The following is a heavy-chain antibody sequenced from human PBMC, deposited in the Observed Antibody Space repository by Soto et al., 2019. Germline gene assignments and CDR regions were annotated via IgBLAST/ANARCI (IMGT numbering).Heavy chain of an antibody. Sequence: GGSLRLSCAASGFTFSSYWMSWVRQAPGKGLEWVANIKQDGSEKYYVDSVKGRFTISRDNAKNSLYLQMNSLRAEDTAVYYCARQIAARPEYSQHWGQGTLVTVSS. D-gene: IGHD6-6*01. V-gene: IGHV3-7*01. J-gene: IGHJ1*01. CDR1: GFTFSSYW. CDR2: IKQDGSEK. CDR3: ARQIAARPEYSQH.